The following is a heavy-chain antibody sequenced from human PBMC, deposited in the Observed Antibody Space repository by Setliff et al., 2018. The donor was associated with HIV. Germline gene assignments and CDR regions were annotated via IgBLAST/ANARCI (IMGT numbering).Heavy chain of an antibody. CDR1: GYTFTSYG. CDR3: ARELTGYYIGWYFDL. J-gene: IGHJ2*01. D-gene: IGHD3-9*01. Sequence: ASVKVSCKASGYTFTSYGISWVRQAPGQGLEWMGWISAYNGNTNYAQKLQGRVTMTTDTSTSTAYMELRSLRSDDTAVYYCARELTGYYIGWYFDLWGRGTLATVSS. CDR2: ISAYNGNT. V-gene: IGHV1-18*01.